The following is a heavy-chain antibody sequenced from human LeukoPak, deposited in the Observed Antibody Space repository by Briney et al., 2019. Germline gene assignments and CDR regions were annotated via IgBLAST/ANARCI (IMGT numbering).Heavy chain of an antibody. CDR1: GGSISSGTYY. CDR3: ARASRTVEMPTSIHGHWLDP. D-gene: IGHD5-24*01. CDR2: IYFSGIT. V-gene: IGHV4-61*02. Sequence: PSQTLSLTCTVSGGSISSGTYYWSWIRQPAGKGLEWIGRIYFSGITTYNPSLKSRVTISVDTSKNQFSLKLSSVTAADTAVYYCARASRTVEMPTSIHGHWLDPWGQGTLVTVSS. J-gene: IGHJ5*02.